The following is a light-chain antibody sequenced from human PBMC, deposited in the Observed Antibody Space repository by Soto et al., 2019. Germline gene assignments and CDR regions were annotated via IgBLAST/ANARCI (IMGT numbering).Light chain of an antibody. Sequence: DIQMTQSPSTLSASVGDRVTITCRASQSMSSWLAWYQQNPGKAPKLLIYDASSLESVVPSRFSGSGSWTEFTLTISSLQPDDFATDYCPQYNTYPLTFGGGTKVQIK. CDR1: QSMSSW. CDR3: PQYNTYPLT. CDR2: DAS. J-gene: IGKJ4*01. V-gene: IGKV1-5*01.